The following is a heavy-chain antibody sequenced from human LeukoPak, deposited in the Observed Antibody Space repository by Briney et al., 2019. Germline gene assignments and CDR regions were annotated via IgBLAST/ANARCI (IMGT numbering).Heavy chain of an antibody. Sequence: PGGSLRLSCAVSVFPISSNYMTWVRQAPGKGLECVSVIYADAGTYYAGSVKGRFTISRDNSKNTLYLQMNSLRAEDTAVYYCAKMSTVTTYFDYWGQGTLVTVSS. CDR2: IYADAGT. D-gene: IGHD4-11*01. CDR3: AKMSTVTTYFDY. V-gene: IGHV3-53*01. J-gene: IGHJ4*02. CDR1: VFPISSNY.